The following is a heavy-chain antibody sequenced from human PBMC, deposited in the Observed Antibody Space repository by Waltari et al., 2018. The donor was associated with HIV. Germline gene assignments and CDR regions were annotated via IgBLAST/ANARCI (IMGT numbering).Heavy chain of an antibody. CDR2: ITSEAYGGTA. Sequence: EVHLMESGGGLVKPGRSLGLSCRGSGFTFGDYGLSWFRQAPGKGLEWVGFITSEAYGGTAEYAASVTGRFTISREDSKSTAYMQMNRLESEDTGVYFCSRPSGPLHSYGMDVWGQGT. CDR3: SRPSGPLHSYGMDV. J-gene: IGHJ6*02. V-gene: IGHV3-49*05. D-gene: IGHD1-26*01. CDR1: GFTFGDYG.